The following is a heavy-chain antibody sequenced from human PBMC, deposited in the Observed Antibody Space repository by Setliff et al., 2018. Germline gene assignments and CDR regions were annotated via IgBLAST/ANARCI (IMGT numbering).Heavy chain of an antibody. Sequence: SETLSLTCVVYGGSFSGYQWSWIRQPPGKGLEWIGEINHSGSTNYNPSLKSRVSMSVEKSENQLSLRLTSVTAADTAVYYCARAQVVFAISAPVWYFEVWGRGTQVTVSS. CDR2: INHSGST. CDR3: ARAQVVFAISAPVWYFEV. J-gene: IGHJ2*01. V-gene: IGHV4-34*01. CDR1: GGSFSGYQ. D-gene: IGHD2-21*01.